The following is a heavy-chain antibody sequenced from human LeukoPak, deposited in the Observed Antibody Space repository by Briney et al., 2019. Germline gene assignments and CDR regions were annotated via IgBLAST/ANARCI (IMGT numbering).Heavy chain of an antibody. D-gene: IGHD5-12*01. CDR1: GFIFSSDA. CDR2: VSGSGGTT. Sequence: GGSLRLSCAASGFIFSSDAMNWVRQAPGKGLDWVSGVSGSGGTTVYADSVKGRFTISRDNSKNALFLQMNSLRAEDTAVYYCARLDCREYSGYVFDYWGQGTLVTVSA. J-gene: IGHJ4*02. V-gene: IGHV3-23*01. CDR3: ARLDCREYSGYVFDY.